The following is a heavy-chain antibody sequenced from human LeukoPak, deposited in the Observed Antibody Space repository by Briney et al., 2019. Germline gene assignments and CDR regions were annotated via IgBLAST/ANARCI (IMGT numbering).Heavy chain of an antibody. J-gene: IGHJ3*02. Sequence: GGSLRLSCAASGFTFSSYSVNWVRQAPGKGLEWVSSISSSSGYIYYADSVKGRFTISRDNAKSSLYLQMKGLRAEDTAVYYCAREYYYDSSGSYGFDIWGQGTMATVSS. CDR2: ISSSSGYI. CDR1: GFTFSSYS. V-gene: IGHV3-21*01. D-gene: IGHD3-22*01. CDR3: AREYYYDSSGSYGFDI.